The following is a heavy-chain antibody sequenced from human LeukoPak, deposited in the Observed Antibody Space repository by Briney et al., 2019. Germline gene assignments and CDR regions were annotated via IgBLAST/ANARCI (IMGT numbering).Heavy chain of an antibody. CDR3: ARDGGYCSGGSCYYNWFDP. CDR2: ISYDGSNK. CDR1: GFTFSSYG. J-gene: IGHJ5*02. V-gene: IGHV3-30*03. D-gene: IGHD2-15*01. Sequence: PGRSLRLSCAASGFTFSSYGMHWVRQAPGKGLEWVAVISYDGSNKYYADSVKGRFTISRDNSKNTLYLQMNSLRAEDTAVYYCARDGGYCSGGSCYYNWFDPWGQGALVTVSS.